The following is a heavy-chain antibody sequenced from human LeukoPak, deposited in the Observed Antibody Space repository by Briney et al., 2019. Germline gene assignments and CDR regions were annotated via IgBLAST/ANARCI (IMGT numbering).Heavy chain of an antibody. CDR3: ARDNYYDSRVFDY. D-gene: IGHD3-22*01. V-gene: IGHV4-4*07. Sequence: GSLRLSCAASGFTFSDYYMSWIRQPAGKGLEWIGRIYTSGSTNYNPSLKSRVTMSVDTSKNQFSLKLSSVTAADTAVYYCARDNYYDSRVFDYWGQGTLVTVSS. CDR2: IYTSGST. CDR1: GFTFSDYY. J-gene: IGHJ4*02.